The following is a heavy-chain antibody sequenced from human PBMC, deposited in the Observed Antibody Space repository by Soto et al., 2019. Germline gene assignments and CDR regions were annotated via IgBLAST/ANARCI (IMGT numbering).Heavy chain of an antibody. Sequence: QVQLVESGGGVVQPGRSLRLSCAVSGFTFSTYGMHWVRQAPGKGLEFVSVISYDGRNKYYADSVKGRFTISRDNSKNTLYLQMNSLRADDTAVYYCAKDFSRGGWYGLVVAFDIWGQGTMVTVSS. CDR1: GFTFSTYG. J-gene: IGHJ3*02. D-gene: IGHD6-19*01. CDR3: AKDFSRGGWYGLVVAFDI. CDR2: ISYDGRNK. V-gene: IGHV3-30*18.